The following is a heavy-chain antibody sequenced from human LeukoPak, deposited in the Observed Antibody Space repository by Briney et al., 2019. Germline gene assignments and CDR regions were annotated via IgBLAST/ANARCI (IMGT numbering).Heavy chain of an antibody. D-gene: IGHD2-8*02. V-gene: IGHV4-31*03. CDR3: ARADYGTGGWFDP. CDR1: GGSISSGGYY. Sequence: SETLSLTCTVSGGSISSGGYYWSWIRQHPGKGLEWIGYIYYSGSTYYNPSLKSRVTISVDTSKNQFSLKLSSATAADTAVYYCARADYGTGGWFDPWGQGTLVTVSS. CDR2: IYYSGST. J-gene: IGHJ5*02.